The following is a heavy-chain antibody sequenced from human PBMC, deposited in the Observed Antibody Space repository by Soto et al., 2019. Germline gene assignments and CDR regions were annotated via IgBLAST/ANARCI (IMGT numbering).Heavy chain of an antibody. J-gene: IGHJ4*02. CDR1: GGTFSSYT. D-gene: IGHD6-13*01. V-gene: IGHV1-69*02. CDR2: ITPILGIA. Sequence: QVQLVQSGAEVKKPGSSVKVSCKASGGTFSSYTISWVRQAPGQGLEWMGRITPILGIANYAQKFQGRVTITADKSTSTAYMELSSLRSEDTAVYYCARGGPAAGRGGDYWGQGTLVTVSS. CDR3: ARGGPAAGRGGDY.